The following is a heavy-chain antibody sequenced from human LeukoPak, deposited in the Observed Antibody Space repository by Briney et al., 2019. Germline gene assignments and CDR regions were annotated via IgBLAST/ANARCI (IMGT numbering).Heavy chain of an antibody. V-gene: IGHV1-2*02. CDR1: GYTFTGYY. CDR3: ARAWQGDTFGYSGYDCVYYFDY. D-gene: IGHD5-12*01. J-gene: IGHJ4*02. Sequence: ASVKVSCKASGYTFTGYYMHWVRQAPGQGLEWMGWINPNSGGTNYAQKFQGRVTMTRDTSISTAYMELSRLRSDDTAVYYCARAWQGDTFGYSGYDCVYYFDYWGQGTLVTVSS. CDR2: INPNSGGT.